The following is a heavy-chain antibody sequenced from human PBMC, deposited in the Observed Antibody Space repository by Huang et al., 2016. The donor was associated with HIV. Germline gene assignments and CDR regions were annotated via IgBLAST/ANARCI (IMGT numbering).Heavy chain of an antibody. V-gene: IGHV1-18*04. CDR3: ARDTMIFGVVTRPPFDY. J-gene: IGHJ4*02. CDR1: GYTFTSYG. CDR2: ISGYNGKT. Sequence: GESGAEVKKPGASVRVSCKASGYTFTSYGFSWVRQAPGQGLEWMGWISGYNGKTNHVQKLQGRVTMTTDTSTSTAYMELRSLRSDDTAVYYCARDTMIFGVVTRPPFDYWGQGTLVTVSS. D-gene: IGHD3-3*01.